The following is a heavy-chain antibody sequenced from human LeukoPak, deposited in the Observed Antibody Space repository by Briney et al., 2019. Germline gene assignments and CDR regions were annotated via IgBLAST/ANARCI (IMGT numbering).Heavy chain of an antibody. CDR1: GYTFTGYY. CDR2: INPNSGGT. Sequence: ASVKVSCKASGYTFTGYYMHWVRQAPGQGLEWMGWINPNSGGTDYAQKFQGRVTMTRDTSISTAYMELSRLRSDDTAVYYCARSRRTTVPPGYWGQGTLVTVSS. D-gene: IGHD4-11*01. V-gene: IGHV1-2*02. J-gene: IGHJ4*02. CDR3: ARSRRTTVPPGY.